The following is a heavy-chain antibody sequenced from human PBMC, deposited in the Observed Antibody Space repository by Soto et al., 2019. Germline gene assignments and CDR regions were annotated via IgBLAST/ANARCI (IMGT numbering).Heavy chain of an antibody. CDR2: IYYRGNA. D-gene: IGHD2-21*01. Sequence: PSETLSLTCSVSDDSINSDKYYWGWIRQPPGKGLEWIGSIYYRGNAYYNPSLQTRVTISVDKSKNQFSLKLSSVTAADTAVYYCARSGDTAFDIWGQGTMVTVSS. V-gene: IGHV4-39*07. CDR3: ARSGDTAFDI. CDR1: DDSINSDKYY. J-gene: IGHJ3*02.